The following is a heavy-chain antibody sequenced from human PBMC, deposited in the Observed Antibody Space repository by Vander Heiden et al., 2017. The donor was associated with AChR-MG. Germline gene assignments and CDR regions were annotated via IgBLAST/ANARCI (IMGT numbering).Heavy chain of an antibody. Sequence: QVQLVQSGAEVKKPGSSVKVSCKASGGHFSNYAISWVRQAPGQGLEWMGRIIPILGIANYAQKFQGRVTITADKSTSTAYMELSSLRSEDTAVYYCSSIVPDPGSWGQGTLVTVSS. CDR1: GGHFSNYA. V-gene: IGHV1-69*04. J-gene: IGHJ4*02. CDR3: SSIVPDPGS. D-gene: IGHD3-16*02. CDR2: IIPILGIA.